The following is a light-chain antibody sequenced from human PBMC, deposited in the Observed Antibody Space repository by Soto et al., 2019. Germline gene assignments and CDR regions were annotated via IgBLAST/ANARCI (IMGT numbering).Light chain of an antibody. CDR2: DVS. CDR3: SSYAGSDSLV. CDR1: SSDVGTYNY. Sequence: QSALTQPPSASGSPGQSVTISCTGTSSDVGTYNYVSWYQQHPGKAPKLMIYDVSERPSGVPDRFSGSKSGNTASLTVSVXXXXXEXXYFCSSYAGSDSLVFGGGTKLTVL. J-gene: IGLJ2*01. V-gene: IGLV2-8*01.